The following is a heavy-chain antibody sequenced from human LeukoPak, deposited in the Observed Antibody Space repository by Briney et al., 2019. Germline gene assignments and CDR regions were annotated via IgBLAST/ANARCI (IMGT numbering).Heavy chain of an antibody. Sequence: ASETLSLTCTVSGGSISSYYWSWIRQPPGKGLEWIGYIYYSGSTNYNPSLKSRVTISVDTSKNQFSLKLTSVTAADTVVYYCARGEQWELLPTRWGQGTLVTVSS. D-gene: IGHD1-26*01. V-gene: IGHV4-59*01. J-gene: IGHJ4*02. CDR2: IYYSGST. CDR3: ARGEQWELLPTR. CDR1: GGSISSYY.